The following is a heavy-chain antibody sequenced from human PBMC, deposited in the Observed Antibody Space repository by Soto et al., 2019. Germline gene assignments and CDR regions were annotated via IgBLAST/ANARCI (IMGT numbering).Heavy chain of an antibody. Sequence: QVQLVQSGAEVKKPGSSVKVSCKASGGTFSSYAISWVRQAPGQGLEWMGWIIPIFGTANYAQKFHGRVTITAAESTSTAYMELRSLRSEDTAVYYCARDGICSSTSCLYNWFDPWGQGSLVTVTS. CDR2: IIPIFGTA. D-gene: IGHD2-2*01. J-gene: IGHJ5*02. V-gene: IGHV1-69*01. CDR3: ARDGICSSTSCLYNWFDP. CDR1: GGTFSSYA.